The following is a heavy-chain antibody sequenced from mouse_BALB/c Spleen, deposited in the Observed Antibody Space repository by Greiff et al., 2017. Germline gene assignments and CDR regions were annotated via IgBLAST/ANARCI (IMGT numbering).Heavy chain of an antibody. CDR1: GFNFKDTY. D-gene: IGHD2-14*01. CDR3: ASLYRYEGMDY. Sequence: EVKLQESGAELVKPGASVKLSCTASGFNFKDTYMHWVKQRPEQGLEWIGRIDPANGNTKYDPKFQGKATITADTSSNTAYLQLSSLTSEDTAVYYCASLYRYEGMDYWGQGTSVTVSS. J-gene: IGHJ4*01. V-gene: IGHV14-3*02. CDR2: IDPANGNT.